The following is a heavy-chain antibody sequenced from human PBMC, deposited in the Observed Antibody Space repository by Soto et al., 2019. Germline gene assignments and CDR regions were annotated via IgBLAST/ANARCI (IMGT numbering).Heavy chain of an antibody. CDR2: IYPGDHGT. CDR3: SRNPRSSPCYEL. CDR1: GYTFSNFW. V-gene: IGHV5-51*01. J-gene: IGHJ4*02. Sequence: ESLKISCQFSGYTFSNFWVGWLRQLPGQGLELLGIIYPGDHGTRYSPSFPGKVTISAEKSINTAYLQWNSLEASASAFYFRSRNPRSSPCYELCGQAALVT. D-gene: IGHD6-13*01.